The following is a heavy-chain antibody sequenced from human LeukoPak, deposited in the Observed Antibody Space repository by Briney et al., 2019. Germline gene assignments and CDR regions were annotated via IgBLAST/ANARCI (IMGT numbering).Heavy chain of an antibody. CDR2: IYYSGST. V-gene: IGHV4-31*03. J-gene: IGHJ4*02. CDR1: GGSISSGGYY. D-gene: IGHD6-13*01. CDR3: ARASSSSRATAFDY. Sequence: SETLSLTCTVSGGSISSGGYYWSWIRQHPGKGLEWIGYIYYSGSTYYNPSLKSRVTISVDTSKNQFSLKLSSVTAADTAAYYCARASSSSRATAFDYWGQGTLVTVSS.